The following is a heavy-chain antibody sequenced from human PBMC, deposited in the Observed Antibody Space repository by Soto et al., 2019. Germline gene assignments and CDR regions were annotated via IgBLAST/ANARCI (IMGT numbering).Heavy chain of an antibody. V-gene: IGHV1-18*01. CDR2: ISAYNGNT. CDR3: AGGGPSFDFWSGYYGQLDY. D-gene: IGHD3-3*01. J-gene: IGHJ4*01. CDR1: GYTFTSYG. Sequence: ASVKVSCKASGYTFTSYGISWVRQAPGQGLEWMGWISAYNGNTNYAQKLQGRVTMTTDTSTSTAYMELRSLRSDDAAVYYCAGGGPSFDFWSGYYGQLDYWGHGTLVTVSS.